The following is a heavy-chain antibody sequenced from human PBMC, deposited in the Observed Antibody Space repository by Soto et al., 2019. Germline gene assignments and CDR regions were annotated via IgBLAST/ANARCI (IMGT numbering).Heavy chain of an antibody. CDR1: GGSISSGGNY. J-gene: IGHJ4*02. V-gene: IGHV4-31*03. Sequence: PSETLSLTCTVSGGSISSGGNYWSWIRQHPGKGLEWIGYIYYSGSTYYNPSLKSRVTISVDTSKNQFSLKLSSVTAADTAVYYCARAGAAPTTLIDYWGQGTLVTAPQ. CDR3: ARAGAAPTTLIDY. CDR2: IYYSGST.